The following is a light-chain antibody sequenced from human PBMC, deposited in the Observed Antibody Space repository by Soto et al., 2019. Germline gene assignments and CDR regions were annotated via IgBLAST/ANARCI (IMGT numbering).Light chain of an antibody. J-gene: IGKJ2*01. Sequence: EIVMTQSPVALSVSPGESAALSCRASQSVGRNFAWYQQRPGQAPRVLIYGTSTRATGVPARFSGSGSGTDFTLTISSLQSEDFAVYYCQQYNNLPYTFGQGTRLEIK. CDR1: QSVGRN. CDR2: GTS. CDR3: QQYNNLPYT. V-gene: IGKV3-15*01.